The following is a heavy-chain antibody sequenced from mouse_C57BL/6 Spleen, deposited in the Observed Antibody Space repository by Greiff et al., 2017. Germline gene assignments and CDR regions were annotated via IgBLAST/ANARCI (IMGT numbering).Heavy chain of an antibody. Sequence: EVMLVESGGGLVQPGGSLKLSCAASGFTFSDYYMYWVRQTPEKRLEWVAYISNGGGSTYYPDTVKGRFTISRDNAKNTLYLQLSRLKSEDTAMYYCARRTLKVGDAMDYWGQGTSVTVSS. J-gene: IGHJ4*01. CDR1: GFTFSDYY. CDR2: ISNGGGST. V-gene: IGHV5-12*01. D-gene: IGHD3-1*01. CDR3: ARRTLKVGDAMDY.